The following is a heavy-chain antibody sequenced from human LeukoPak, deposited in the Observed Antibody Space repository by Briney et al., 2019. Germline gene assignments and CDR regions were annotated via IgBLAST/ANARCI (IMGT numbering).Heavy chain of an antibody. CDR1: GFTFSSYG. CDR2: ISAYNGNT. V-gene: IGHV1-18*01. D-gene: IGHD6-13*01. CDR3: ARGVPYSSSWRLYYYYYMDV. Sequence: PGGSLRLSCAASGFTFSSYGMHWVRQAPGQGLEWMGWISAYNGNTNYAQKLQGRVTMTTDTSTSTAYMELRSLRSDDTAVYYCARGVPYSSSWRLYYYYYMDVWGKGTTVTISS. J-gene: IGHJ6*03.